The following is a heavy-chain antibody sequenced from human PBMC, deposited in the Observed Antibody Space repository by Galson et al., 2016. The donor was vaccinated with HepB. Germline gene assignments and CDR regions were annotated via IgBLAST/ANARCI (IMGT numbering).Heavy chain of an antibody. CDR3: AKGSYSSGSAVNWFDP. CDR2: ISGGGVNT. Sequence: SLRLSCAVSGISVSSYAMNWVRQAPGKGSEWVSRISGGGVNTYYGDSVEGRFTISGDNSKNTLYLQMNSLRVEDTALYYCAKGSYSSGSAVNWFDPWGQGTLVTVSS. D-gene: IGHD6-19*01. J-gene: IGHJ5*02. CDR1: GISVSSYA. V-gene: IGHV3-23*01.